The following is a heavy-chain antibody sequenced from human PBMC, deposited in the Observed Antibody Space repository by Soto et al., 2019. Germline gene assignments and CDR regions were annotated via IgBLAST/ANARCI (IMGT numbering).Heavy chain of an antibody. D-gene: IGHD3-3*01. CDR2: TSYDGSKK. CDR3: AKELGRWSGYLGAFYI. V-gene: IGHV3-30*18. J-gene: IGHJ3*02. CDR1: GFTFSSYG. Sequence: QVQLVESGGGVVQPGRSRRLSCAASGFTFSSYGMHWVRQAPGKGLEWVAVTSYDGSKKYYGDSVKGRFTISRDNSMNTLYLQMESLSAEDTAVYYCAKELGRWSGYLGAFYIWGQGTMVTVSS.